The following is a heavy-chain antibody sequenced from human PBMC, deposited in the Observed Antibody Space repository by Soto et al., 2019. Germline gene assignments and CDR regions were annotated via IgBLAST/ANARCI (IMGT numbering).Heavy chain of an antibody. D-gene: IGHD4-17*01. V-gene: IGHV3-53*01. J-gene: IGHJ2*01. CDR1: GFTVSSNY. CDR3: ARGSHAASGNGYGDYEVGWYFVL. Sequence: EVQLVESGGGLIQPGGSLRLSCAASGFTVSSNYMSWVRQAPGKGLEWVSVIYSGGSTYYADSVKGRFTISRDNSKNTLYLQMNSLRAEDTAVYYCARGSHAASGNGYGDYEVGWYFVLWGRGTLVTVSS. CDR2: IYSGGST.